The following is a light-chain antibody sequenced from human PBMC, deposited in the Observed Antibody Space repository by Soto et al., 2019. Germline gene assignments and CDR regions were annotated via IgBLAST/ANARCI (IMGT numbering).Light chain of an antibody. V-gene: IGKV3-15*01. CDR2: GAS. CDR3: QERSHWT. J-gene: IGKJ1*01. CDR1: QSVSSN. Sequence: EIVMTQSPATLSVSPGERATLSCRASQSVSSNLAWYQQKPGQAPRLLIYGASTRATGIPARFSGSGSGTDFTLTISSLEPEDFAVYYCQERSHWTFGRGTKVDIK.